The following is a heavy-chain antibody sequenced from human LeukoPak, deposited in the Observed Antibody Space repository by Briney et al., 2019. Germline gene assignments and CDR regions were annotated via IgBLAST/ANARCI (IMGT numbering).Heavy chain of an antibody. Sequence: SETLSLTCTVSGGSISSYYWSWIRQPAGKGLEWIGRIYTSGSTNYNPSLKSRVTMSVDTSKNQFSLKLSSVTAADTAVYYCARDSGPQCSSTSCYRGFDYWGQGTLVTVSS. CDR1: GGSISSYY. V-gene: IGHV4-4*07. CDR3: ARDSGPQCSSTSCYRGFDY. CDR2: IYTSGST. D-gene: IGHD2-2*01. J-gene: IGHJ4*02.